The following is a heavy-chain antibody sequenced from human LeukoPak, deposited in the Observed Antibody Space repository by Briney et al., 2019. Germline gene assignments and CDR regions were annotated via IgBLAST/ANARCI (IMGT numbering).Heavy chain of an antibody. CDR1: GYSFTNYW. J-gene: IGHJ5*02. V-gene: IGHV5-51*01. D-gene: IGHD6-19*01. CDR2: IYPGDSDT. CDR3: ARQRSSSGWWRTNWFDP. Sequence: GESLKISCKGSGYSFTNYWIGWVRQMPGKGLEWMGIIYPGDSDTRYSPSFQGQVTISADKSISTAYLQWSSLKASDTAMYYCARQRSSSGWWRTNWFDPWGQGTLVTVSS.